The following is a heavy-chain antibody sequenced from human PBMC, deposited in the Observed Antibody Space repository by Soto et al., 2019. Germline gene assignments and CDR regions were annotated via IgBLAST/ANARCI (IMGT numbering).Heavy chain of an antibody. V-gene: IGHV1-18*01. J-gene: IGHJ6*02. Sequence: QGQLVQSGPEAKKPGASVKVSCKASGYTFSRYGISWVRQAPGQGLEWMGWISGYNGDTKYAQKVQGRVTMTIDTSTYTAYMELRSLTSDDTAIYYCAKNEQPPYYYYGIDAWGQGTTVTVSS. CDR1: GYTFSRYG. CDR2: ISGYNGDT. CDR3: AKNEQPPYYYYGIDA.